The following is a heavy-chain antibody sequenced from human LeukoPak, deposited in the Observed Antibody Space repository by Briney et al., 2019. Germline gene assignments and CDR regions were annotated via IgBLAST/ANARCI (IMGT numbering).Heavy chain of an antibody. CDR3: ITTVGLRTTVIVVLTHNNLQY. Sequence: PGGSLRLSCAASGFTFSNAWMNWVRQAPGKGLEWVGRIKSKTDGGTTDYAAPVKGRFTISRDDSKNTLYLQMNSLKTEDTALYYCITTVGLRTTVIVVLTHNNLQYWGQGTLVTVSS. V-gene: IGHV3-15*07. CDR2: IKSKTDGGTT. CDR1: GFTFSNAW. J-gene: IGHJ1*01. D-gene: IGHD3-22*01.